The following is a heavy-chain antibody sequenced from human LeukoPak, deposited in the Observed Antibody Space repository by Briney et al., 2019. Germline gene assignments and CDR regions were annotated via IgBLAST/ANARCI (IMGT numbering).Heavy chain of an antibody. CDR3: ARAQGTIVGAPFAFDI. V-gene: IGHV4-59*01. D-gene: IGHD1-26*01. CDR1: AGSISSYY. J-gene: IGHJ3*02. Sequence: SETLSLTCTVSAGSISSYYWSWIRQPPGKGLEWIGYMYYSGSTNYNPSLKSRVTISVDTSKNQFSLKLSSVTAADTAVYYCARAQGTIVGAPFAFDIWGQGTMVTVSS. CDR2: MYYSGST.